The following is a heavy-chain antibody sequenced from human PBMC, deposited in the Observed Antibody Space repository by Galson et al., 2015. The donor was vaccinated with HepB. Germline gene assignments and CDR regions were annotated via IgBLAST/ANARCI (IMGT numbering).Heavy chain of an antibody. J-gene: IGHJ6*03. D-gene: IGHD7-27*01. CDR1: GFTFSGYT. V-gene: IGHV3-21*01. Sequence: SLRLSCAASGFTFSGYTMSWVRQAPGKGLEWVSAISGAGGDAYYADSVKGRFTISRDNAQNSLYLQMNSLRAGDTAVYYCARAWGLKGNYHYHMDVWGKGTAVTVSS. CDR3: ARAWGLKGNYHYHMDV. CDR2: ISGAGGDA.